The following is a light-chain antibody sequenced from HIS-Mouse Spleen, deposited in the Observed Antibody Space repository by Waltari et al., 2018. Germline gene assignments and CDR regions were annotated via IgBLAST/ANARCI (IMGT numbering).Light chain of an antibody. Sequence: QSALTQPRSVSGSPGQSVTISCTGTSSDVGGYNYVSWYQQHPGKATKLMIYDVSKRPSGVPDRFSGSKSGNTASLTISGLQAEDEADYYCCSYAGSYSYVFGTGTKVTVL. CDR3: CSYAGSYSYV. CDR2: DVS. J-gene: IGLJ1*01. CDR1: SSDVGGYNY. V-gene: IGLV2-11*01.